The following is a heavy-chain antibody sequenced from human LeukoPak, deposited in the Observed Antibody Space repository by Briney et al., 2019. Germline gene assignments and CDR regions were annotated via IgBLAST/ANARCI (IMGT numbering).Heavy chain of an antibody. CDR1: GGTFSSYA. V-gene: IGHV1-69*13. J-gene: IGHJ6*02. Sequence: GASVKVSCKASGGTFSSYAISWVRQAPGQGPEWMGGIIPIFGTANYAQKFQGRVTITADESTSTAYMELSSLRSEDTAVYYCATSDVAARDYYYYGMDVWGQGTTVTVSS. CDR3: ATSDVAARDYYYYGMDV. D-gene: IGHD6-6*01. CDR2: IIPIFGTA.